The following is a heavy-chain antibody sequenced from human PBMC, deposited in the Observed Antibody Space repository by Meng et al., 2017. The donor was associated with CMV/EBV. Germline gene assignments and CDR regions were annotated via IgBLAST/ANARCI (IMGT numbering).Heavy chain of an antibody. J-gene: IGHJ5*02. CDR2: IYYSGST. V-gene: IGHV4-31*02. Sequence: GSISSGGYYWSWIRQHPGKGLEWIGYIYYSGSTYYNPSLKSRVTISVDTSKDQFSLKLSSVTAADTAVYYCARTGIAAAGHNWFDPWGQGTLVTVSS. CDR3: ARTGIAAAGHNWFDP. D-gene: IGHD6-13*01. CDR1: GSISSGGYY.